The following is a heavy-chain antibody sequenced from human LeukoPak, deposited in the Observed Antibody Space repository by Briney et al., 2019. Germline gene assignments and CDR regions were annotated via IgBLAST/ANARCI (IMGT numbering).Heavy chain of an antibody. CDR3: VYYYGSGSVEY. CDR2: FYYSGST. CDR1: GGSITSSNYY. J-gene: IGHJ4*02. V-gene: IGHV4-39*01. Sequence: SETLSLTCTVSGGSITSSNYYWGWIRQPPGKGLEWIGSFYYSGSTNYNPSLKSRVTISVDTSKNQFSLKLSAVTAADTAVYYCVYYYGSGSVEYWGQGTLVTVSS. D-gene: IGHD3-10*01.